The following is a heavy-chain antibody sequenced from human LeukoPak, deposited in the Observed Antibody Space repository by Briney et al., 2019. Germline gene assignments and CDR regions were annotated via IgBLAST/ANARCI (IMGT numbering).Heavy chain of an antibody. V-gene: IGHV4-39*07. CDR2: IYYSGST. D-gene: IGHD3-10*01. CDR3: ARVVLLWFGESTQYYFDY. CDR1: GGSISSSSYY. Sequence: SETLSLTCTVSGGSISSSSYYWGWFRQPPGKGLEWIGNIYYSGSTYYNPSLKSRVTISVDTSKNQFSLKLSSVTAADTAVYYCARVVLLWFGESTQYYFDYWGQGTLVTVSS. J-gene: IGHJ4*02.